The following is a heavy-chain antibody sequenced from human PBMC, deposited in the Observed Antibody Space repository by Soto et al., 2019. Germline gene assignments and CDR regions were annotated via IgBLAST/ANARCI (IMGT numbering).Heavy chain of an antibody. J-gene: IGHJ4*02. CDR1: GGSMSSVGYY. CDR3: ARSNYNYFDY. CDR2: IHYSGST. Sequence: SETLSLTCTVSGGSMSSVGYYWTWIRQHPGKGLEWIGYIHYSGSTYYNPSLKSRVTISVDTSKKQFSLKLSSVTAADTAVYYCARSNYNYFDYWGQGTLVNVSS. D-gene: IGHD4-4*01. V-gene: IGHV4-31*03.